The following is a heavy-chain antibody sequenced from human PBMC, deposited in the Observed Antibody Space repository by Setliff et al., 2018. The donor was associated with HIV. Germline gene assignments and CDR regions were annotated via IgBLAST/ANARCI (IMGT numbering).Heavy chain of an antibody. CDR3: ATQGLTVPIPGGYFQH. CDR1: DYSITSGYY. J-gene: IGHJ1*01. V-gene: IGHV4-38-2*01. D-gene: IGHD2-21*02. CDR2: FYRSGST. Sequence: SETLSLTCGISDYSITSGYYWGWIRQPPGKGLEWIGSFYRSGSTYDNPSLKSRVTISFDTSKNQFSLILTSVTAADTAVYYCATQGLTVPIPGGYFQHWGPGILVTVSS.